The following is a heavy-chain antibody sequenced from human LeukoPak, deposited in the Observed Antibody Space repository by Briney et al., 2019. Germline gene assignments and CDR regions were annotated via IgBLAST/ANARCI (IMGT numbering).Heavy chain of an antibody. J-gene: IGHJ4*02. V-gene: IGHV3-21*04. CDR3: AKVGSYHDLDY. Sequence: GGSLRLSCAASGFTFSSYSMNWVRQAPGKGLEWVSSISTSSSYIHYADSVKGRFTISRDNSKNTLYLQMNSLRAEDTAVYYCAKVGSYHDLDYWGQGTLVTVSS. CDR2: ISTSSSYI. CDR1: GFTFSSYS. D-gene: IGHD3-22*01.